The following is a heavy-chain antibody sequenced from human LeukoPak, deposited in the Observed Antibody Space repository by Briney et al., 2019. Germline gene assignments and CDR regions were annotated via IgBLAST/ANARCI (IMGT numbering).Heavy chain of an antibody. CDR3: ASALVSWFDP. CDR1: GFTVSSNY. Sequence: GGSLRLSCAASGFTVSSNYMSWVRQAPGKGLEWVSLIYSGGNTYYADSVEGRFTISRDNSKNTLYLQTNSLRVEDTAVYYCASALVSWFDPWGQGTLVTVSS. J-gene: IGHJ5*02. D-gene: IGHD6-6*01. V-gene: IGHV3-53*01. CDR2: IYSGGNT.